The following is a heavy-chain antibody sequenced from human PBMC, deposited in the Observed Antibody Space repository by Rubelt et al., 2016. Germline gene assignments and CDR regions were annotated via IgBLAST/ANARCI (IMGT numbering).Heavy chain of an antibody. J-gene: IGHJ4*02. CDR2: ISAYNGNT. CDR3: AREAYSGRYPLIDY. Sequence: QVQLVQSGAEVKKPGASVKVSCKASGYTFTTYGINWVRQAPGQGLEWMGWISAYNGNTNHAQKLQGGVTRTTDTSTSTAYMELRSLRSDDTAVYYCAREAYSGRYPLIDYWGQGTLVTVSS. V-gene: IGHV1-18*01. CDR1: GYTFTTYG. D-gene: IGHD1-26*01.